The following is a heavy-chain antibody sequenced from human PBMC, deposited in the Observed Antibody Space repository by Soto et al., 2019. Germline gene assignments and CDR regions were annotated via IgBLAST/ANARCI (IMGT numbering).Heavy chain of an antibody. J-gene: IGHJ4*02. D-gene: IGHD3-9*01. CDR3: VRDRPNTESLTGYFDT. CDR1: GFVFRAFR. Sequence: GGSLRLSCEASGFVFRAFRMHWVRRAPGKGLEWLATIRFDGSTARYAESVRGRFKISRDNSMNTLYLQLDRLRVEDTAVYYCVRDRPNTESLTGYFDTWGQGTPVTVSS. CDR2: IRFDGSTA. V-gene: IGHV3-33*01.